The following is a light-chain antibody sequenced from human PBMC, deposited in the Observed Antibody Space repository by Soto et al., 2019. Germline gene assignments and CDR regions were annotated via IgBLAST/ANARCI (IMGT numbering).Light chain of an antibody. CDR1: QSVNIY. V-gene: IGKV3D-15*01. CDR3: QQYGSSRT. Sequence: EIVMTQSPATLSVSPGERATLSCRASQSVNIYLAWYQQKPGQAPRLLIFGASSRATGIPARFSGSGSGTELNLTISSLQSEDFAVYYCQQYGSSRTFGQGTKVDIK. CDR2: GAS. J-gene: IGKJ1*01.